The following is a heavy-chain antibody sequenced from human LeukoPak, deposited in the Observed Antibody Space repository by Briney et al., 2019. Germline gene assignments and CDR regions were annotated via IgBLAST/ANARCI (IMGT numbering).Heavy chain of an antibody. V-gene: IGHV3-23*01. CDR2: ISGSGGST. D-gene: IGHD2-2*01. CDR1: GFTFSTYA. J-gene: IGHJ4*02. CDR3: AKDKSCSTVSCYVGY. Sequence: GGSLRLSCAASGFTFSTYAMSWVRQAPGKGPEWVSGISGSGGSTYYADSVKGRFTISRDNSKNTLYLQMNSLRAEDTAVYYCAKDKSCSTVSCYVGYWGQGTLVTVSS.